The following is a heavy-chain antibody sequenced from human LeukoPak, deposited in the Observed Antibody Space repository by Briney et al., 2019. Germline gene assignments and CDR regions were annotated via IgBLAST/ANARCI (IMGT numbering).Heavy chain of an antibody. V-gene: IGHV1-18*01. Sequence: ASVKVSCKVSGYTLTELSMHWVRQAPGKGLEWMGWISAYNGNTNYAQKLQGRVTMTTDTSTSTAYMELRSLRSDDTAVYYCARGPYYYGSGSYYFDYWGQGTLVTVSS. D-gene: IGHD3-10*01. CDR1: GYTLTELS. J-gene: IGHJ4*02. CDR3: ARGPYYYGSGSYYFDY. CDR2: ISAYNGNT.